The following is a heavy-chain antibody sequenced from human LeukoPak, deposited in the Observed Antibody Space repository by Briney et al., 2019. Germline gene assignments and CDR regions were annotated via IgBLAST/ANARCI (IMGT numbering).Heavy chain of an antibody. CDR1: GYTFTGYY. D-gene: IGHD5-12*01. CDR2: INPNSGGT. V-gene: IGHV1-2*02. Sequence: ASVKVSCKASGYTFTGYYMHWVRQAPGQGLEWMGWINPNSGGTNYAQKFQGRVTMTRDTPISTAYMELSRLRSDDTAVYYCAREDGYSGYQLDYWGQGTLVTVSS. CDR3: AREDGYSGYQLDY. J-gene: IGHJ4*02.